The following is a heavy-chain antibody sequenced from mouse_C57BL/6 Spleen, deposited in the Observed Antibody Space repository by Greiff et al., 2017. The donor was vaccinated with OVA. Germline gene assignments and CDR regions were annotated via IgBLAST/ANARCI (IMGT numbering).Heavy chain of an antibody. V-gene: IGHV1-62-2*01. CDR2: FYPGSGSI. J-gene: IGHJ2*01. CDR1: GFTFTEYT. Sequence: QVQLQQPGAELVKPGASVKLSCKASGFTFTEYTIHWVKQRSGQGLEWIGWFYPGSGSIKYNENLKDKVTLTADKSSSTVYMELSRLTSEDSAVYFCDRHEEGDYYGSSPFDYWGKGTTLTVSS. CDR3: DRHEEGDYYGSSPFDY. D-gene: IGHD1-1*01.